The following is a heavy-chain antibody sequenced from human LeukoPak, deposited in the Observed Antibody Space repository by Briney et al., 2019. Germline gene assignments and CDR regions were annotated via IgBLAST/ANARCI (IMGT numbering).Heavy chain of an antibody. CDR1: GFTVSSNY. J-gene: IGHJ3*02. D-gene: IGHD3-22*01. CDR3: ARIPAAYYYDSSGYYGAFDI. Sequence: PGGSLRLSCAASGFTVSSNYMSWVRQAPGKGLEWVSVIYSGGSTYYADSVKGRFTISRDNSKNTLYLQMNSLRAEDTAVYYCARIPAAYYYDSSGYYGAFDIWGQGTMVTVSS. V-gene: IGHV3-53*01. CDR2: IYSGGST.